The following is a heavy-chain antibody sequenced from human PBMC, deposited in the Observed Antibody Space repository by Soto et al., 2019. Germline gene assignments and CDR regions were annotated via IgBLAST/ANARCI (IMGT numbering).Heavy chain of an antibody. CDR3: AAAATYNWFDP. Sequence: SVKVSCKASGFTFTSSAVQWLRQARGQRLEWIGWIVVGSGNTNYAQKFQERVTITRDMSTSTAYMELSSLRSEDTAVYYCAAAATYNWFDPWGQGTLVTVSS. CDR1: GFTFTSSA. V-gene: IGHV1-58*01. CDR2: IVVGSGNT. J-gene: IGHJ5*02. D-gene: IGHD1-26*01.